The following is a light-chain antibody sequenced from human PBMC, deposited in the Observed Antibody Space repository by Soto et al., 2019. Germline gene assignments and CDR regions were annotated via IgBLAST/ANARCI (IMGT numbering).Light chain of an antibody. J-gene: IGKJ1*01. V-gene: IGKV3-11*01. CDR2: DAS. CDR3: QQRSNWPVT. CDR1: QSVRTY. Sequence: EIVLTQSPATLSLSPGERATLSCRASQSVRTYLAWYQQKPGQAPRLLIYDASNRATGIPARFSGSGSGTDFTPTISSLEPEDFAVYYCQQRSNWPVTFGQGTKVEIK.